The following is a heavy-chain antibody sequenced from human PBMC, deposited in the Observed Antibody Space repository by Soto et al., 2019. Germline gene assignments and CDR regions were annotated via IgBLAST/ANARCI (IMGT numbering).Heavy chain of an antibody. V-gene: IGHV4-30-4*01. D-gene: IGHD4-4*01. CDR1: GGSISSGDHY. J-gene: IGHJ4*02. Sequence: QVQLQESGPGLVKPSQTLSLTCTVPGGSISSGDHYWSWIRQSPGKGLEWIGYVWYRGDTFYNPSLKIRLTMSVDMYKNQFSLRLSSVTASGTAVYYCVRVDRATTITTFDYWGQGILVTVSS. CDR3: VRVDRATTITTFDY. CDR2: VWYRGDT.